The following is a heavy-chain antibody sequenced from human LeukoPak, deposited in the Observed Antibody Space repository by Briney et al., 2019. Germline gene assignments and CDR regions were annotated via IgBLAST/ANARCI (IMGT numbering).Heavy chain of an antibody. V-gene: IGHV3-48*03. D-gene: IGHD2-2*01. J-gene: IGHJ4*02. CDR1: GFTFSIYE. Sequence: GGSLRLSCAASGFTFSIYEMNWVRQAPGKGLEWVSFISSSGTTIYYADSVKGRFTISRDNAKNSLYLQMNSLRAEDTAVYYCASEGYCSTTSCYDFDYWGQGTLVTVSS. CDR2: ISSSGTTI. CDR3: ASEGYCSTTSCYDFDY.